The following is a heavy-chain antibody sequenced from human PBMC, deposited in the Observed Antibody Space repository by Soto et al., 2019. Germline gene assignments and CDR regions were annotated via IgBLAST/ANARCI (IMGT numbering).Heavy chain of an antibody. J-gene: IGHJ6*02. D-gene: IGHD2-15*01. CDR3: ARGDREDILVVVGARPGEYGTDI. V-gene: IGHV3-30-3*01. Sequence: QVQLVESGGGVVQPGGSLRLSCAASGFTFRNHAMHWVRQAPGKGLECLAVIAHDGSNAFYRDSVKGRFTVSRDNSKNTLYLYMNSLRSEDTGGYYWARGDREDILVVVGARPGEYGTDIWGQGTTVIVSS. CDR1: GFTFRNHA. CDR2: IAHDGSNA.